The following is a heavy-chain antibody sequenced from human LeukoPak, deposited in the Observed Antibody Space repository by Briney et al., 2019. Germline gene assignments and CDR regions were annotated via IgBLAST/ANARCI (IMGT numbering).Heavy chain of an antibody. D-gene: IGHD6-13*01. Sequence: GGSLRLSCAASGFTFSSYSMNWVRQAPGKGLEWVSYISSSSSTIYYADSVKGRFTISRDNAKNSLYLQMSSLRDEDTAVYYCARDLGSSWYGVWFDPWGQGTLVTVSS. CDR3: ARDLGSSWYGVWFDP. CDR2: ISSSSSTI. V-gene: IGHV3-48*02. J-gene: IGHJ5*02. CDR1: GFTFSSYS.